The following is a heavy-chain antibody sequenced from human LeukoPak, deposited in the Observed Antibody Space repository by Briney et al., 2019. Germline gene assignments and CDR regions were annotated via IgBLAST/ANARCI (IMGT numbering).Heavy chain of an antibody. D-gene: IGHD3-16*01. CDR1: GGSISSYY. J-gene: IGHJ3*02. V-gene: IGHV4-59*01. Sequence: SETLSLTCTVSGGSISSYYWSWIRQPPGKGLEWIGYIYYSGSTNYNPSLKSRVTISVDTSKNQFSLKLSSVTAADTAVYYCARFGGATEGDAFDIWGQGTMVTVSS. CDR2: IYYSGST. CDR3: ARFGGATEGDAFDI.